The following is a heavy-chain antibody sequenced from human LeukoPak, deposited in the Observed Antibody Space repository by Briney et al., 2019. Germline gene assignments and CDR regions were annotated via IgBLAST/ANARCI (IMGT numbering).Heavy chain of an antibody. CDR1: GGSISNYY. J-gene: IGHJ4*02. CDR3: ARAPGVATGVSDY. V-gene: IGHV4-4*07. D-gene: IGHD5-12*01. Sequence: NTSETLSLTCTVSGGSISNYYWSWIRQPAGKGLEWIGRMYGSGSANYNPSLQSRVTMSADTSKNQLFLNLTSVTAADTAVYYCARAPGVATGVSDYWGQGTLVTVSS. CDR2: MYGSGSA.